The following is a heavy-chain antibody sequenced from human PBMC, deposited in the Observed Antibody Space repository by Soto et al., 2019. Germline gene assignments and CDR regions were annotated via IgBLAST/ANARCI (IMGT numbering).Heavy chain of an antibody. CDR2: ISYDGSNK. Sequence: GGSLRLSCAASGFTFSSYGMHWVRQAPGKGLEWVAVISYDGSNKYYADSVKGRFTISRDNSKNTLYLQMNSLRAEDTAVYYCAKSDAVAGSGMDVWGQGTTVTSP. D-gene: IGHD6-19*01. CDR1: GFTFSSYG. V-gene: IGHV3-30*18. CDR3: AKSDAVAGSGMDV. J-gene: IGHJ6*02.